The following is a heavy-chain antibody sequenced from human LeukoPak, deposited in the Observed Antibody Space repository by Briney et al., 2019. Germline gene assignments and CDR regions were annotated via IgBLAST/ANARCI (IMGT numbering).Heavy chain of an antibody. V-gene: IGHV3-48*03. Sequence: GGSLRLSCAASGFTFSSYEMNWVRQAPGKGLEWVSYISSSGSTIYYADSVKGRFTISRDNAMNSLYLQMNSLRAEDTAVYYCARAPGYYYYGMDVWGKGTTVTVSS. CDR2: ISSSGSTI. J-gene: IGHJ6*04. CDR3: ARAPGYYYYGMDV. CDR1: GFTFSSYE.